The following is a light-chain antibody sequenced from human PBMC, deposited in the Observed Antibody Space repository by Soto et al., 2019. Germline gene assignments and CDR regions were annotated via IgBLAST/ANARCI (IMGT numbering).Light chain of an antibody. CDR1: QSLVHGDGNTY. Sequence: DLVMTQTPLSSLVTLGQPASISCRSSQSLVHGDGNTYLSWLQQRPGQPPRLLIYKISNRVSGVPDRFSGSGAETDFTLKISRVEAEDVGVYYCMQATQFPQITFGQGTRLEIK. J-gene: IGKJ5*01. CDR3: MQATQFPQIT. V-gene: IGKV2-24*01. CDR2: KIS.